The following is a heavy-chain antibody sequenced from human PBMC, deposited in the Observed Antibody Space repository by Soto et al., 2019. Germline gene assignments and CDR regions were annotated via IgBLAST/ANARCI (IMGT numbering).Heavy chain of an antibody. V-gene: IGHV1-2*02. CDR1: GYTFTGYY. CDR2: INPNSGGT. D-gene: IGHD3-10*01. Sequence: ASVKVSCKASGYTFTGYYMHWVRQAPGQGLEWMGWINPNSGGTNYAQKFQGRVTMTRDTSISTAYMELSRLRSDDTAVYYCARNMVRGLIRDALYSWGQGTLVTVSS. CDR3: ARNMVRGLIRDALYS. J-gene: IGHJ4*02.